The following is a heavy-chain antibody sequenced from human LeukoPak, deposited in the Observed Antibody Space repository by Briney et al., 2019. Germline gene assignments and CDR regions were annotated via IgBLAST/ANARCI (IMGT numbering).Heavy chain of an antibody. CDR1: GGSISSGDW. CDR3: ARDSGSNPGY. J-gene: IGHJ4*02. CDR2: IYHTGTT. V-gene: IGHV4-4*02. D-gene: IGHD6-13*01. Sequence: SGTLSLTCAVSGGSISSGDWWSWVRPPPGKGLEWIGEIYHTGTTNYNPSLQSRVTISVDKSKNQFSLTLSSVTAADTAVYYCARDSGSNPGYWGQGTLVTVSS.